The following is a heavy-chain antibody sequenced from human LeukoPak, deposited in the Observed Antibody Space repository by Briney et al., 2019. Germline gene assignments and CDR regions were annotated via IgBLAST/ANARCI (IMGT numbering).Heavy chain of an antibody. CDR1: RFTFSSYG. D-gene: IGHD3-22*01. V-gene: IGHV3-30*03. Sequence: GGSLRLSCAASRFTFSSYGMHWVRQAPGKGLEWVAVISYDGSNKYYADSVKGRFTISRDNSKNTLYLQMNSLRAEDTAVYYCATHSSGYYYVLGYWGQGTLVTVSS. CDR2: ISYDGSNK. CDR3: ATHSSGYYYVLGY. J-gene: IGHJ4*02.